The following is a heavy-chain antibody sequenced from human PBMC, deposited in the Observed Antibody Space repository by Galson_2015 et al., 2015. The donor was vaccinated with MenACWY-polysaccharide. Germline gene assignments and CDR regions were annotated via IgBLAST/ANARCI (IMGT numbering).Heavy chain of an antibody. D-gene: IGHD4-17*01. Sequence: SLRLSCAGSGFSIRNYGMIWVRQAPGKGPEWVSAIRGSGDVTYYADSVKGRFTISRDNSKNTLYLQMRSLRADDTAVYHCAKDPNGDYLGAFDSWGQGTMVTVSS. CDR2: IRGSGDVT. CDR3: AKDPNGDYLGAFDS. J-gene: IGHJ3*02. V-gene: IGHV3-23*01. CDR1: GFSIRNYG.